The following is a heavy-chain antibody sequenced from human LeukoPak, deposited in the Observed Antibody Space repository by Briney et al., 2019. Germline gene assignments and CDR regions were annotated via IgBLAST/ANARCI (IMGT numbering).Heavy chain of an antibody. V-gene: IGHV4-34*01. J-gene: IGHJ4*02. CDR2: INHSGST. CDR3: ARGTTYYDSSGYYYPRNFDY. CDR1: GGSFSGYY. D-gene: IGHD3-22*01. Sequence: KTSETLSLTCAVYGGSFSGYYWSWIRQPPGKGLEWIGEINHSGSTNYNPSLKSRVTISVDTSKNQFSLKLSSVTAADTAVYYCARGTTYYDSSGYYYPRNFDYWGQGTLVTVSP.